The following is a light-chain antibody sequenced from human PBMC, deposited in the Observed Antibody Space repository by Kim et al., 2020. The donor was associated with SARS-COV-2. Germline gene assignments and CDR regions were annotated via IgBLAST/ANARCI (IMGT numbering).Light chain of an antibody. CDR1: SCSMANNY. CDR2: AAN. CDR3: QSSESSNAWV. Sequence: ATLPVTRSSCSMANNYVNRYQQPQHSPPHSVMHAANQSPSGAPVRFSGSIDSSSKSASLPTFGLKHEDEAAYYCQSSESSNAWVFGGGTQLTVL. J-gene: IGLJ3*02. V-gene: IGLV6-57*01.